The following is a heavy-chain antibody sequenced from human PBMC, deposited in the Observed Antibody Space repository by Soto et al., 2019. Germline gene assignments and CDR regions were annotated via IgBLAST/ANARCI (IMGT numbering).Heavy chain of an antibody. D-gene: IGHD6-19*01. CDR2: ISGSGDST. J-gene: IGHJ1*01. CDR3: AKGVPGIAVAGTGYFQH. CDR1: GFTFSSYA. V-gene: IGHV3-23*01. Sequence: PGWSLRLSCAASGFTFSSYAMSWVRQAPGNGLEWVSGISGSGDSTYYADSVKGRFTISRDNSKNTLYLQMNSLRAEDTAVYYCAKGVPGIAVAGTGYFQHWGQGTLVTVSS.